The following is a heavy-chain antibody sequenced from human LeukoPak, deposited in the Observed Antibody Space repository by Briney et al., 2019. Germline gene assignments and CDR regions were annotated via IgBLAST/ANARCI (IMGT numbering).Heavy chain of an antibody. J-gene: IGHJ6*02. CDR2: ISAYNGNT. D-gene: IGHD3-3*01. Sequence: GASVKVSCKASGYTFTSYGISWVRQAPGQGLEWMGWISAYNGNTNYAQKLQGRVTMTTDTSTSTAYMELRSLRSDDTAVYYCARANIFGVVPVGMDVWGQGTTVTVSS. CDR1: GYTFTSYG. V-gene: IGHV1-18*01. CDR3: ARANIFGVVPVGMDV.